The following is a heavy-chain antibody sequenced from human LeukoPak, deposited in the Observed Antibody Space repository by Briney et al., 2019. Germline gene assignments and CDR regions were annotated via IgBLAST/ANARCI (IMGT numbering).Heavy chain of an antibody. CDR2: INPYSGTT. CDR1: GYTFTGYY. Sequence: GASVKVSCKASGYTFTGYYMHWVRQAPGQGLEWVGDINPYSGTTSYAHRFQGRVTMTLDTSINVAYLEVRRLKVNDTAMYYCARGSRVGATFDNWGQGTLVIVSS. V-gene: IGHV1-2*07. J-gene: IGHJ4*02. CDR3: ARGSRVGATFDN. D-gene: IGHD1-26*01.